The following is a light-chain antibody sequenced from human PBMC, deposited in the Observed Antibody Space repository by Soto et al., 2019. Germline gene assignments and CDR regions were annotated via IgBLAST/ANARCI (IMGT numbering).Light chain of an antibody. V-gene: IGKV3-20*01. J-gene: IGKJ4*01. CDR2: GAS. CDR3: QQYATSPLT. CDR1: QSLSNNF. Sequence: DIVLTQSPGTLSLSPGERAALSCGASQSLSNNFLAWYQQKPGQAPRLLISGASSRATGIPDRFSGSGSGTDFTLTITRVEPEDFAVYYCQQYATSPLTFGGGTKGDIK.